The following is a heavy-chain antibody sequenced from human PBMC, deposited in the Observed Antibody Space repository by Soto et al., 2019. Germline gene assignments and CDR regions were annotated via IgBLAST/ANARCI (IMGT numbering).Heavy chain of an antibody. J-gene: IGHJ4*02. CDR2: IYYSGST. CDR1: GGSISSYY. V-gene: IGHV4-59*08. Sequence: SETLSLTCTVSGGSISSYYWSWIRQPPGKGLEWIGYIYYSGSTYYNPSLKSRVTISVDTSKNQFSLKLSSVTAADTAVYYCARSLRRGPPFDNWGQGTLVTVSS. CDR3: ARSLRRGPPFDN. D-gene: IGHD3-10*01.